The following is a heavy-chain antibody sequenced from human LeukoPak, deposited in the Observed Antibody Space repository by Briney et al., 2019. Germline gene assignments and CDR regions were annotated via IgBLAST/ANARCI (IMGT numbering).Heavy chain of an antibody. CDR1: GGTFSSYA. CDR2: IIPILGIA. Sequence: GSSVKVSCKASGGTFSSYAISWVRQAPGQGLEWMGRIIPILGIANYAQKFQGRVTITADKSTSTANMELSSLRSEDTAVYYCARERGSSGWYVGWFDPWGQGTLVTVSS. J-gene: IGHJ5*02. D-gene: IGHD6-19*01. CDR3: ARERGSSGWYVGWFDP. V-gene: IGHV1-69*04.